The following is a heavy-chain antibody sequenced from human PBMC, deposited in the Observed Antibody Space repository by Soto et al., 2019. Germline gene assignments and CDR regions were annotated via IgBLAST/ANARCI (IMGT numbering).Heavy chain of an antibody. Sequence: ASVKVSWKACGVSFRSYARSWVRQSPGQGLEWMGGIIPSFGTANYAQKFQGRVTIPADESTSTAYMELSSLRSEDTAVYYCARDYYYDSSGSYWASAFDIWGQGTMLTVS. CDR2: IIPSFGTA. J-gene: IGHJ3*02. D-gene: IGHD3-22*01. V-gene: IGHV1-69*13. CDR3: ARDYYYDSSGSYWASAFDI. CDR1: GVSFRSYA.